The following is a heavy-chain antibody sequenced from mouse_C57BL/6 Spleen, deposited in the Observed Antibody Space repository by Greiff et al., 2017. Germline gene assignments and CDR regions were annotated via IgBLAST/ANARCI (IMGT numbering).Heavy chain of an antibody. Sequence: VQLLQSGAELARPGASVQLSCKASGYTFTSYGISWVKQRTGQGLEWIGEICPRSGNTYSNEKFKGKSTLTADKSSSTAYMALRSLTSEDSEVYFCARGGDYYGSLDYCGQGTTLIVSS. V-gene: IGHV1-81*01. CDR2: ICPRSGNT. CDR1: GYTFTSYG. D-gene: IGHD1-1*01. CDR3: ARGGDYYGSLDY. J-gene: IGHJ2*01.